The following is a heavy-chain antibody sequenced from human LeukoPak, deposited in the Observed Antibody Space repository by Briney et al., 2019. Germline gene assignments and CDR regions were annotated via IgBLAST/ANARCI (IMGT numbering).Heavy chain of an antibody. J-gene: IGHJ5*02. CDR2: IYYSGST. V-gene: IGHV4-39*07. Sequence: PSETLSLTCTVSGGSISSSSYYWGWIRQPPGKGPEWIGSIYYSGSTNYNPSLKSRVTISLDTSKNQFSLKLTSVTAADTAVYYCASVRGYSSGWYASGFDPWGRGTLVTVSS. CDR1: GGSISSSSYY. CDR3: ASVRGYSSGWYASGFDP. D-gene: IGHD6-19*01.